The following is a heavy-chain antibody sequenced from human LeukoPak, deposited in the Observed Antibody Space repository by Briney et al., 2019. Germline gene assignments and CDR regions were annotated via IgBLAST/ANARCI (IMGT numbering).Heavy chain of an antibody. D-gene: IGHD5-18*01. Sequence: GGSLRLSCAASGFTFSSYWMHWVRQAPGKGLVWVSRISGDESSTSYADSVKGRFTISRDNANNTLYLQMNSLRDEDTAVYYCTRADTGRLHGLDIWGQGTRVTVSS. CDR2: ISGDESST. CDR3: TRADTGRLHGLDI. CDR1: GFTFSSYW. V-gene: IGHV3-74*01. J-gene: IGHJ3*02.